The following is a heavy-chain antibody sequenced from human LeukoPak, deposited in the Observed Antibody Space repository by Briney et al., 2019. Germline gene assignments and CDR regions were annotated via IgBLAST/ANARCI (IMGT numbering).Heavy chain of an antibody. V-gene: IGHV1-24*01. CDR1: GYSVNELS. CDR2: FNREDDAP. D-gene: IGHD3-22*01. Sequence: ASVKVSCKVSGYSVNELSMHWVRQAPGLGLEWMGGFNREDDAPVYAQQFQGRVTMTEDTSPDTAYMELSSLRSEDTALYYCATLDSYYDTSGRPLLPDWGQGTLVTVSS. J-gene: IGHJ4*02. CDR3: ATLDSYYDTSGRPLLPD.